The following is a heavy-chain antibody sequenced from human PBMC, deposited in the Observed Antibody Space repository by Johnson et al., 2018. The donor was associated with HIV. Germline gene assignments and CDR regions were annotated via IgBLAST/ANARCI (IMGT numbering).Heavy chain of an antibody. CDR1: GFTFRNYW. CDR3: ARGPAAAVHDAFDI. J-gene: IGHJ3*02. CDR2: IKQDGSET. D-gene: IGHD6-13*01. V-gene: IGHV3-7*03. Sequence: VQLVESGGGLVQPGGSLRLSCAASGFTFRNYWMNWVRQAPGKGLEWVANIKQDGSETYYVESVKGRFTISRDNAKNSLYLQMNSLRAEDTAVYYCARGPAAAVHDAFDIWGQGTMVTVSS.